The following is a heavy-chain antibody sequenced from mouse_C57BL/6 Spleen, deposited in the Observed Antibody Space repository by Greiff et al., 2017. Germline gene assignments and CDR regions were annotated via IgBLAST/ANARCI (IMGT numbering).Heavy chain of an antibody. Sequence: VQLQQSGPELVKPGASVKISCKASGYAFSSSWMNWVKQRPGQGLDWIGRIYPGDGATNYNGTFKCKAPLPAATSSSTAYMQLSSLTSADSAVYVCARDYGSSDDWYCEVWGTGTTVTVAS. D-gene: IGHD1-1*01. CDR2: IYPGDGAT. CDR1: GYAFSSSW. J-gene: IGHJ1*03. CDR3: ARDYGSSDDWYCEV. V-gene: IGHV1-82*01.